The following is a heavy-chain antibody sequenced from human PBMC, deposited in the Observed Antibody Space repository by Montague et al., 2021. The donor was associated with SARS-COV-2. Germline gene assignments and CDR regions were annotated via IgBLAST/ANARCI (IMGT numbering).Heavy chain of an antibody. CDR3: AGARGGTIVGVIGAYYGMDI. V-gene: IGHV4-59*01. J-gene: IGHJ6*02. CDR1: GGSISNYY. D-gene: IGHD3-3*01. Sequence: SETLSLTCTVSGGSISNYYWSWIWQSPGKGLEWIAYMYYSGSTKYNPSLKSRATISADTSKNQFSLTLSSMTAADTAVYYCAGARGGTIVGVIGAYYGMDIWGQGTTVTVS. CDR2: MYYSGST.